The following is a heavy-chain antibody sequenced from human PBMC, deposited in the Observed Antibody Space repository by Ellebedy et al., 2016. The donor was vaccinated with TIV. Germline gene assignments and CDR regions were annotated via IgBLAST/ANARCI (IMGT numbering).Heavy chain of an antibody. V-gene: IGHV3-21*01. Sequence: GESLKISCAASGFTFSTYNMNWVRQAPGKGLEWVAYISSSSPTYIYYADSVKGRFTISRDNAKNSLYLQMNSLTAEDTAVYYCARALTRGYGMDVWGQGTTVTVSS. CDR1: GFTFSTYN. J-gene: IGHJ6*02. CDR3: ARALTRGYGMDV. D-gene: IGHD4-11*01. CDR2: ISSSSPTYI.